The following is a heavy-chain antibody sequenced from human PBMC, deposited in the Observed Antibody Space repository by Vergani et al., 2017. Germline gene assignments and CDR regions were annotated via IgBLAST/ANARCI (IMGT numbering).Heavy chain of an antibody. D-gene: IGHD2-15*01. J-gene: IGHJ4*02. Sequence: QVQLVQSGAEVKKPGASVKVSCKASGYTFTGYYMHWVRQAPGQGLEWMGWINPNSGGTNYAQKVQGRVTMTRDTSISTAYMELSRLRSDDTAVYYCARDPYCSGGSCNDYWGQGTLVTVSS. V-gene: IGHV1-2*02. CDR1: GYTFTGYY. CDR3: ARDPYCSGGSCNDY. CDR2: INPNSGGT.